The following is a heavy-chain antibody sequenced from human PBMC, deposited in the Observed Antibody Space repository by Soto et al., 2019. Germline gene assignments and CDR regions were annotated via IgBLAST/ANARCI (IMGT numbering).Heavy chain of an antibody. V-gene: IGHV4-34*01. D-gene: IGHD3-22*01. Sequence: PSETQSLPCADYGGSFSGHYCTWIRQTPGKGLEWIGDINHSGSSNYSPSLRSRVTISLDTSKNQFSLTLSAVTAADTAMYYCSTRAYDTNGYYRFDPWGQGTRVTVPQ. CDR2: INHSGSS. CDR1: GGSFSGHY. CDR3: STRAYDTNGYYRFDP. J-gene: IGHJ5*01.